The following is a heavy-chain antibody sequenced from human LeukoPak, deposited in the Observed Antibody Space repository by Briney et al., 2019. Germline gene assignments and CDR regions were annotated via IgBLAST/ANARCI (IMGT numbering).Heavy chain of an antibody. CDR3: AKGLYYFDY. J-gene: IGHJ4*02. Sequence: QPGGSLRLSCAASGFTFSSYGMHWVRQAPGKGLEWVAVISYDGSNKYYADSVKGRFTISRDNSKNTLYLQMNSLRAEDTAVYYCAKGLYYFDYWGQGTLVTVSS. CDR2: ISYDGSNK. CDR1: GFTFSSYG. V-gene: IGHV3-30*18.